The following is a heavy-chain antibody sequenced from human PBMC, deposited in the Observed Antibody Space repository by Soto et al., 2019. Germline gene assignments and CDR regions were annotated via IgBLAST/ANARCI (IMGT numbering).Heavy chain of an antibody. CDR2: IYYSGST. V-gene: IGHV4-59*01. CDR3: ARDRRGRGSGSYSKNWFDP. D-gene: IGHD3-10*01. Sequence: SETLSLTCTVSGGSISSYYWSWIRQPPGKGLEWIGYIYYSGSTNYNPSLKSRVTISVDTSKNQFSLKLSSVTAADTAVYYCARDRRGRGSGSYSKNWFDPWGQETLVTVSS. CDR1: GGSISSYY. J-gene: IGHJ5*02.